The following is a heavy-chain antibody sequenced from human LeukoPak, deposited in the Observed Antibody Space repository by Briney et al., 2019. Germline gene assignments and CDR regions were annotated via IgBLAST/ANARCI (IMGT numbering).Heavy chain of an antibody. Sequence: PGGSLRLSCAASGFGFSVYWMHWVRQAPGKGLVWVAHINEDGTSASHADSVKGRFNISRDNAKNTLYLQMNSLTVEDTAVYYCARVPTNSYGFGQWGQGSLVTVSS. J-gene: IGHJ4*02. CDR3: ARVPTNSYGFGQ. D-gene: IGHD5-18*01. CDR1: GFGFSVYW. CDR2: INEDGTSA. V-gene: IGHV3-74*01.